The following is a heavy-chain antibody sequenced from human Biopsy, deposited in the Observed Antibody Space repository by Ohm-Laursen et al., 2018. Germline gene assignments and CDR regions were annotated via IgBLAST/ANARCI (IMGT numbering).Heavy chain of an antibody. Sequence: VASVKVSCKASSYTFTDYNIHWMRQAPGQGLEWLGYINCKTGATNYAQKFQGTVTMTRDTSISTAYLALGSLRSAGTAIYYCARDPLNGHKHFDYWGQGSLVTVSS. D-gene: IGHD2-8*01. CDR1: SYTFTDYN. CDR3: ARDPLNGHKHFDY. V-gene: IGHV1-2*02. J-gene: IGHJ4*02. CDR2: INCKTGAT.